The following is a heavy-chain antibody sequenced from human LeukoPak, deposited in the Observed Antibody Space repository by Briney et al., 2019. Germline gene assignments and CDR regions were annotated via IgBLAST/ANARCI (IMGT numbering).Heavy chain of an antibody. CDR2: IYYSGST. CDR3: ARAKVRGVIRGFDY. Sequence: PSETLSLTCTVSGGSISSYYWSWIRQPPGKGLEWIGYIYYSGSTNYNPSLKSRVTISVDTSKNQFSLKLSSVTAADTAVYYCARAKVRGVIRGFDYWGQGTLVTVSS. D-gene: IGHD3-10*01. CDR1: GGSISSYY. V-gene: IGHV4-59*08. J-gene: IGHJ4*02.